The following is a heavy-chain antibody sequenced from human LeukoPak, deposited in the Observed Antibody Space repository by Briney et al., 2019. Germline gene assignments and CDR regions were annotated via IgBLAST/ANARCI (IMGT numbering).Heavy chain of an antibody. V-gene: IGHV3-74*01. CDR1: GFTFSSYW. Sequence: GGSLRISCAASGFTFSSYWMHWVRQAPGKGLVWVSRINSDGSSTSYADSVKGRFTISRDNAKNTLYLQMNSLRAEDTAVYYCARLDLAGNIDYWGQGTLVTVSS. J-gene: IGHJ4*02. D-gene: IGHD3/OR15-3a*01. CDR2: INSDGSST. CDR3: ARLDLAGNIDY.